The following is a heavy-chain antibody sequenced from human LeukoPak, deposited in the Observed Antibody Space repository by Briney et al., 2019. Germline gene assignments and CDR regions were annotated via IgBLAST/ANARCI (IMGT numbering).Heavy chain of an antibody. Sequence: SETLSLTCAVYGGSFSGYYWSWIRQPPGKGLEWIGEINHSGSTNYKPSLKSRVTISVDTSKNQFSLKLSSVTAADTAVYYCATTTIRLGYWGQGTLVTVSS. CDR3: ATTTIRLGY. CDR2: INHSGST. CDR1: GGSFSGYY. J-gene: IGHJ4*02. D-gene: IGHD1-26*01. V-gene: IGHV4-34*01.